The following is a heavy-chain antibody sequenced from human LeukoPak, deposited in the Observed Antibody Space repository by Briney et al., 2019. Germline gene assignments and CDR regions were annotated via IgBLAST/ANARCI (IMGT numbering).Heavy chain of an antibody. J-gene: IGHJ4*02. CDR3: AREGPTGTTGFDY. Sequence: KPSETLSLTCTVSGGSISSSSYYWGWIRQPPGKGLEWIGSVYYSGSTYYNPSLKSRVTISGDTSKNQFSLKLSSVTAADTAVYYCAREGPTGTTGFDYWGQGTLGTVSS. D-gene: IGHD1-1*01. CDR2: VYYSGST. V-gene: IGHV4-39*07. CDR1: GGSISSSSYY.